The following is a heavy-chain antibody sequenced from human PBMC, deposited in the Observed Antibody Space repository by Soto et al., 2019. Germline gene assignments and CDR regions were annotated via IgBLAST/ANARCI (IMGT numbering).Heavy chain of an antibody. CDR2: IYPGDSDT. D-gene: IGHD4-17*01. V-gene: IGHV5-51*01. CDR3: AILRGQYGDSDTSRTHLSNWFDP. CDR1: GYSFTSYW. Sequence: GESLKISCKGSGYSFTSYWIGWVRQMPGKGLEWMGIIYPGDSDTRYSPSFQGQVTISADKSISTAYLQWSSLKASDTAMYYCAILRGQYGDSDTSRTHLSNWFDPWGQGSLVTVTS. J-gene: IGHJ5*02.